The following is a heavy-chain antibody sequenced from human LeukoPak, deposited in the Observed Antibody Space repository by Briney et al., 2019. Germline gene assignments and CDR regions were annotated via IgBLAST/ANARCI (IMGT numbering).Heavy chain of an antibody. V-gene: IGHV4-34*01. CDR1: GGSFSGYY. CDR3: ARGSYGSGSYYAEYFQH. D-gene: IGHD3-10*01. CDR2: INHSGST. Sequence: SETLSLTCAVYGGSFSGYYWSWIRQPPGKGLEWIGEINHSGSTNYNPSLKSRVTISVDTSKNQFSLKLSSVTAADTAVYYCARGSYGSGSYYAEYFQHWGQGTLVTVSS. J-gene: IGHJ1*01.